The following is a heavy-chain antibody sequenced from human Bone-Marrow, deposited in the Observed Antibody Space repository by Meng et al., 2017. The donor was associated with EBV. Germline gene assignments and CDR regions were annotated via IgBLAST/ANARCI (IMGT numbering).Heavy chain of an antibody. Sequence: QVQLVQSGAEVKKPXASAKVSCXASGDTFTRYAMHWVRQAPGQRLEWMGWINAGNGNTKYSQKFQGRVTITRDTSATTGYMELSSLRYEDTAVYYCGRAGLQPGVRELLGFIDYWGQGTLVTVSS. CDR2: INAGNGNT. J-gene: IGHJ4*02. V-gene: IGHV1-3*01. CDR1: GDTFTRYA. CDR3: GRAGLQPGVRELLGFIDY. D-gene: IGHD3-10*01.